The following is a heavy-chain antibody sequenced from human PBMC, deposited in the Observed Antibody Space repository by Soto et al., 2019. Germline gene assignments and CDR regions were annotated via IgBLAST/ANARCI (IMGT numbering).Heavy chain of an antibody. Sequence: QVQLQESGPGLVKPSQTLSLTCTVSGGSISSGGYYWSWIRQHPGKGLEWIGYIYYSGSTYYNPSLESRVTITVDASKNQFSLKLSSVTAADRAVYYCARAPQGAEIDEAFDCWGQGTLVTVSS. CDR2: IYYSGST. J-gene: IGHJ4*02. CDR1: GGSISSGGYY. CDR3: ARAPQGAEIDEAFDC. V-gene: IGHV4-31*03.